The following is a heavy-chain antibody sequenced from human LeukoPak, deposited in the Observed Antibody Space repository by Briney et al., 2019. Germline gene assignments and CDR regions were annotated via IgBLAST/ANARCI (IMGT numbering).Heavy chain of an antibody. J-gene: IGHJ5*02. CDR3: VRDRPHNWFDP. Sequence: ASVKVSCKASGYTFTGFYIHWVRQAPGQGLGWLGLIKPNNGDTNYAQKFQGRVTMTRDTSITTAYMELSSLKSDDTAVYYCVRDRPHNWFDPWGQGTLVTVSS. CDR1: GYTFTGFY. CDR2: IKPNNGDT. V-gene: IGHV1-2*02.